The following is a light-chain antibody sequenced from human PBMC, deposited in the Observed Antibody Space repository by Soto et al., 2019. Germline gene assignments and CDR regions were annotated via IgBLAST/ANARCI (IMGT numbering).Light chain of an antibody. CDR2: GAS. J-gene: IGKJ1*01. CDR3: QQYNNWPPWT. Sequence: EIVLTQSPGTLSLSPGERAILSCRASQTVKTYLAWYQQKPGRAPRLLIHGASTRATGISARFSGGGSGTEFTLTITSLQSDDFAVYYCQQYNNWPPWTFGRGTKVDIK. V-gene: IGKV3D-15*01. CDR1: QTVKTY.